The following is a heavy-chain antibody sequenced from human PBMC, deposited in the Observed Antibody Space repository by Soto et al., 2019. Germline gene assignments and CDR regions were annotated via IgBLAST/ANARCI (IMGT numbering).Heavy chain of an antibody. CDR2: ISGHNGHT. D-gene: IGHD6-19*01. J-gene: IGHJ4*02. V-gene: IGHV1-18*01. Sequence: QVQLVQSGTEVKKPGASVKVSCKTSGYNFTTYGVSWVREAPGQGLESMGWISGHNGHTNYAQTFQGRVTMTTDTSTTTAYMELRRLRSDDTAVYYCARYQPYSTGYYYFDHWGQGTLAIVTS. CDR3: ARYQPYSTGYYYFDH. CDR1: GYNFTTYG.